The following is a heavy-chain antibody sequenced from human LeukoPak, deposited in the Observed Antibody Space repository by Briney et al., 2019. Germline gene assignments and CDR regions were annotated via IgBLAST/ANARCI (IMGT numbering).Heavy chain of an antibody. V-gene: IGHV3-21*01. CDR3: ARASSSSWYADLHDY. D-gene: IGHD6-13*01. CDR2: ISSSSSYI. Sequence: GGSLRLSCAASGFTFSSYSMNWVRQAPAKGLEWVSSISSSSSYIYYADSVKDRFTISRDNAKNSLYLQMNSLRAEDTAVYYCARASSSSWYADLHDYWGQGTLVTVSS. CDR1: GFTFSSYS. J-gene: IGHJ4*02.